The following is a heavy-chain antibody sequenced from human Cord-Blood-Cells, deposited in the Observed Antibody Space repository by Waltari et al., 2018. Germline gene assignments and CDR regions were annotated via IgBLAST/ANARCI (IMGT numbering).Heavy chain of an antibody. CDR1: GFTVSSNY. Sequence: EVQLVESGGGLVQPGGSLRLSCAASGFTVSSNYMSWVRQATGKGVEWVSVIYSGGSTYYADSVKGRFTISRHNSKNTLYLQMNSLRAEDTAVYYCARDGSNWDSDAFDIWGQGTMVTVSS. CDR2: IYSGGST. V-gene: IGHV3-53*04. J-gene: IGHJ3*02. D-gene: IGHD1-7*01. CDR3: ARDGSNWDSDAFDI.